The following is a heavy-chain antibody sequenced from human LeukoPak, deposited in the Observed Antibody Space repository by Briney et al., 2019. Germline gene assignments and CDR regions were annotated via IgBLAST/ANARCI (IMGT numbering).Heavy chain of an antibody. V-gene: IGHV4-59*12. CDR2: IYISGST. J-gene: IGHJ6*03. CDR3: AREVVVITYYYYYYMDV. Sequence: SETLSLTCNVSGASIRSYYWGWVRQSPGKGLEWIGYIYISGSTNYNPSLKSRVTMSVDTSKNQFSLKLSSVTAADTAVYYCAREVVVITYYYYYYMDVWGKGTTVTVSS. CDR1: GASIRSYY. D-gene: IGHD3-22*01.